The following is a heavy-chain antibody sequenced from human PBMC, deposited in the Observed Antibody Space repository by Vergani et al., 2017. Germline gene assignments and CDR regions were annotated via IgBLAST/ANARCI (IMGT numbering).Heavy chain of an antibody. J-gene: IGHJ4*02. V-gene: IGHV5-51*01. CDR1: EYSFGNYW. D-gene: IGHD1-1*01. Sequence: EVELVQSGPEMRKPGESLKISCKGSEYSFGNYWMGWVRQMPGKGLEWMRIIYPADSDTRYSPSFQGKVTISADKSISTAFLQWDSLKASDTALYYCARHTTYTDSWGQGTLVTVSS. CDR3: ARHTTYTDS. CDR2: IYPADSDT.